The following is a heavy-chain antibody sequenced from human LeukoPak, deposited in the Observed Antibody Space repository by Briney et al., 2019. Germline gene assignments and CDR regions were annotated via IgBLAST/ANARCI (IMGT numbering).Heavy chain of an antibody. CDR3: ARVGLYYDSSGYYSGWFDP. Sequence: ASVKVSCKASGYTFTGYYMHWVRQAPGQGLEWMGWINPNSGGTNYAQKFQGRVTMTRDTSISTAYMELSRLRSDDTAVYYCARVGLYYDSSGYYSGWFDPWGQGTLVTVSS. J-gene: IGHJ5*02. CDR1: GYTFTGYY. D-gene: IGHD3-22*01. CDR2: INPNSGGT. V-gene: IGHV1-2*02.